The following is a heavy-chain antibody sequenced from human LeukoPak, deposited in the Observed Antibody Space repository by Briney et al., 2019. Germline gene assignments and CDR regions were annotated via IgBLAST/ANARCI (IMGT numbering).Heavy chain of an antibody. CDR1: GFTFDDYA. CDR2: ISWNSGSI. CDR3: AKDTATGIAAAGFRDGMDV. J-gene: IGHJ6*02. D-gene: IGHD6-13*01. Sequence: PGGSLRLSCAASGFTFDDYAMHRVRQAPGKGLEWVSGISWNSGSIGYADSVKGRFTISRDNAKNSLYLQMNSLRAEGTALYYCAKDTATGIAAAGFRDGMDVWGQGTTVTVSS. V-gene: IGHV3-9*01.